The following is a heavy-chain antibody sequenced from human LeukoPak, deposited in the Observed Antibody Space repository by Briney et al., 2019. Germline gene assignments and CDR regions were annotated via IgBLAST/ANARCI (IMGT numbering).Heavy chain of an antibody. Sequence: GASVKVSCKASGYTFTSYDINWVRQATGQGLEWMGWMNPNSGNTGYAQKFQGRVTMTRDTSISTAYMELSRLRSDDTAVYYCARVLCGSCTIRGFDPWGQGTLVTVSS. V-gene: IGHV1-8*02. CDR1: GYTFTSYD. CDR3: ARVLCGSCTIRGFDP. D-gene: IGHD2-15*01. J-gene: IGHJ5*02. CDR2: MNPNSGNT.